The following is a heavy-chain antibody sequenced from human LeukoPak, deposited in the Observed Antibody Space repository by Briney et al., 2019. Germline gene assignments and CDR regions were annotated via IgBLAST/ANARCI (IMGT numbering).Heavy chain of an antibody. Sequence: SGGSLRLSCAASGFTFSSYGMHWVRQAPGKGLEWVSDISVNGGSTYYPDSVKGRFTISRDNSKNTLYLRMDTLGADDTAVYYCAKARETSGFYRYFDYWGQGTLVTVSS. CDR3: AKARETSGFYRYFDY. D-gene: IGHD3-22*01. J-gene: IGHJ4*02. CDR1: GFTFSSYG. CDR2: ISVNGGST. V-gene: IGHV3-23*01.